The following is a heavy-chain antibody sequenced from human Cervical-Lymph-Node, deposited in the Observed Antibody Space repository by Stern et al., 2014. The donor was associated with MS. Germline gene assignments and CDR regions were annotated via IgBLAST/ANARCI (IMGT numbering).Heavy chain of an antibody. CDR3: GRRRGGWLVGDYFD. D-gene: IGHD2/OR15-2a*01. Sequence: QITLKESGPTLVKPTQTLTLTCTFSGFSLTTSAVGVGWIRRPPGKALEWLGIIYWDDERRYSPSLKSRLTITKDTSKNQVVLTMTNMPPVDTAKYCCGRRRGGWLVGDYFDWGQGTLLTVSS. CDR2: IYWDDER. V-gene: IGHV2-5*02. J-gene: IGHJ4*02. CDR1: GFSLTTSAVG.